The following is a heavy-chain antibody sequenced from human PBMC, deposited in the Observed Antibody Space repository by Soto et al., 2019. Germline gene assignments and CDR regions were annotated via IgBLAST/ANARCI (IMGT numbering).Heavy chain of an antibody. Sequence: QLQLQESGPGLLKASETLSLTCNVSGDSITSSRYYWGWIRQPPGKGLDWIGIVSYSGSTYYNESLKSRVTISVDTSKNQFSLQLSSVTAADTAVYYCARAIFGLRDVFENWGQGTMVTVSS. CDR3: ARAIFGLRDVFEN. D-gene: IGHD3-9*01. J-gene: IGHJ3*02. CDR2: VSYSGST. CDR1: GDSITSSRYY. V-gene: IGHV4-39*01.